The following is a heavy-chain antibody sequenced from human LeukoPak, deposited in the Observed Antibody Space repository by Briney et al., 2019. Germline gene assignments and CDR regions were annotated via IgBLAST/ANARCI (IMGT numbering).Heavy chain of an antibody. CDR1: GFTFSTYA. V-gene: IGHV3-64*01. CDR3: ARDGLYCSSSSCYSGY. D-gene: IGHD2-2*01. Sequence: GGSLRLSCAASGFTFSTYAMHWVRQAPGKGLEYVSFISNNGGSTYYANSVKGRFTISRDNSKNTLYLQMGSLRAEDMAVYYCARDGLYCSSSSCYSGYWGQGTLVTVSS. J-gene: IGHJ4*02. CDR2: ISNNGGST.